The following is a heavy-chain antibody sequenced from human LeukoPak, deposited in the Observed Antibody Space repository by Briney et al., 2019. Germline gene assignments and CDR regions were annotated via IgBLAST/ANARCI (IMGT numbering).Heavy chain of an antibody. Sequence: GGSLRLSCTASGFTVRNYALHWVRQTPPGGLEWVAVVSLDGNPSDSYYADSVRGRFTISRDNSRNTLYLHMSSLRPEDTATYLCARDQGRYSHGLYYFDSWGQGTLVTVSS. V-gene: IGHV3-30*04. D-gene: IGHD5-18*01. CDR1: GFTVRNYA. CDR3: ARDQGRYSHGLYYFDS. CDR2: VSLDGNPSDS. J-gene: IGHJ4*02.